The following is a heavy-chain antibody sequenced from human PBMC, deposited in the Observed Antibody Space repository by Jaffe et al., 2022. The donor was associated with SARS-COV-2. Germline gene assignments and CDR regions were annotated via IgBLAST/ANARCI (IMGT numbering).Heavy chain of an antibody. CDR1: GFTFSSYS. V-gene: IGHV3-21*01. Sequence: EVQLVESGGGLVKPGGSLRLSCAASGFTFSSYSMNWVRQAPGKGLEWVSSISSSSSYIYYADSVKGRFTISRDNAKNSLYLQMNSLRAEDTAVYYCARAGVVVAARSYAFDIWGQGTMVTVSS. CDR2: ISSSSSYI. D-gene: IGHD2-15*01. CDR3: ARAGVVVAARSYAFDI. J-gene: IGHJ3*02.